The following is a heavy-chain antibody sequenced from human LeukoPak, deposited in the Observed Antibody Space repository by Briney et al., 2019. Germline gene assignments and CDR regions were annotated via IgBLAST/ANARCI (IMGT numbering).Heavy chain of an antibody. V-gene: IGHV4-59*08. J-gene: IGHJ2*01. D-gene: IGHD4-17*01. CDR3: ASIGDYHWYFDL. CDR1: GGSISSYY. CDR2: IYYSGST. Sequence: SEALSLTCTVSGGSISSYYWSWIRQPPGKGLEWIGYIYYSGSTNYNPSLKSRVTISVDTSENQFSLKLSSVTAADTAVYYCASIGDYHWYFDLWGRGTLVTVSS.